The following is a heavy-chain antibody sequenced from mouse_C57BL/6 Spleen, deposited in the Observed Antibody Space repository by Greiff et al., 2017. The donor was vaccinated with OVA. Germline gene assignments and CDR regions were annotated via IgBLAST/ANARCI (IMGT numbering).Heavy chain of an antibody. D-gene: IGHD3-2*02. J-gene: IGHJ2*01. CDR1: GYTFTSYW. CDR3: ARSYSSGYVPYYFDY. Sequence: VQLQQPGAELVMPGASVKLSCKASGYTFTSYWMHWVKQRPGQGLEWIGEIDLSDSYTNYNQKFKGKSTLTVDKSSSTAYMQLSSLTSEDSAVYYCARSYSSGYVPYYFDYWGQGTTLTVSS. CDR2: IDLSDSYT. V-gene: IGHV1-69*01.